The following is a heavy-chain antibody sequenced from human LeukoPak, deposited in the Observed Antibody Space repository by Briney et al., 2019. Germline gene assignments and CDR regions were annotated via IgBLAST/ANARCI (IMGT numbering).Heavy chain of an antibody. CDR2: VHLNGAT. Sequence: SETLSLTCAVSGGSIITTNWWSWVRQPPGKGLEWIGEVHLNGATNYDPSLESRVSMSIDKSKNHLSLELSSVTAADTAMYYCTRESGAFSPFGFWGQGTLVTVSS. CDR1: GGSIITTNW. CDR3: TRESGAFSPFGF. V-gene: IGHV4-4*02. J-gene: IGHJ4*02. D-gene: IGHD1-26*01.